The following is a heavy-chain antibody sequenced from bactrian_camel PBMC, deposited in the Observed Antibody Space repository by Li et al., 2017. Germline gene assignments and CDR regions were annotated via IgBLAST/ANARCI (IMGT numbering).Heavy chain of an antibody. J-gene: IGHJ4*01. D-gene: IGHD2*01. V-gene: IGHV3S55*01. CDR2: IDSDGRT. Sequence: HVQLVESGGGSVQAGGSLKLSCTVGGNAIVNYVMGWFRQAPGKEREAVASIDSDGRTKYADSVKGRFTISRDNAKNTLYLQMNSLTPDDTATYYCAADLPERPDAPRELRGPCRERKYSHWGQGTQVTVS. CDR3: AADLPERPDAPRELRGPCRERKYSH. CDR1: GNAIVNYV.